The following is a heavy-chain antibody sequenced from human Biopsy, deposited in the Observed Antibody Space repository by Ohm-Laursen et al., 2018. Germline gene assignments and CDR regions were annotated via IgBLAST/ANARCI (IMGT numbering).Heavy chain of an antibody. V-gene: IGHV4-39*02. CDR1: GGSISNNNYY. J-gene: IGHJ1*01. Sequence: TLSLTCTVSGGSISNNNYYWGWIRQPPGKGLEWIGSIFYRGSTHYKPSLKSRVKISVDTSKNHFSLKLNSVTAADTAVYYCARDYDTSGYYYVSWGQGTLVTVSS. CDR2: IFYRGST. CDR3: ARDYDTSGYYYVS. D-gene: IGHD3-22*01.